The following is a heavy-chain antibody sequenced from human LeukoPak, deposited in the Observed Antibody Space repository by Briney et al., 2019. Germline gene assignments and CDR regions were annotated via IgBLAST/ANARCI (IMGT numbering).Heavy chain of an antibody. D-gene: IGHD2-21*01. V-gene: IGHV3-74*01. Sequence: VGSLRLSCAAPGFTFTSYWMHWVRQAPGQGLVWVSRIIIGGSTTSYADSVEGRFTISRDNAKNSVYMQMNSLRAEDTAVYYCVSGGESQSLGYWGQGTLVPVSS. CDR1: GFTFTSYW. J-gene: IGHJ4*02. CDR3: VSGGESQSLGY. CDR2: IIIGGSTT.